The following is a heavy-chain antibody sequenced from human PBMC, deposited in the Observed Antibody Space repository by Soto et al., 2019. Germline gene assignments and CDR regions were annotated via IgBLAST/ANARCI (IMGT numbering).Heavy chain of an antibody. D-gene: IGHD2-21*02. J-gene: IGHJ5*02. CDR2: INPSGGST. CDR1: GYTFTSYY. Sequence: GASVKVSCKASGYTFTSYYMHWVRQAPGQGLEWMGIINPSGGSTSYAQKFQGRVTMTRDTSTSTVYMELSSLRSEDTAVYYCARGHIVVVTAIHWFDPWGQGTLVTVS. V-gene: IGHV1-46*01. CDR3: ARGHIVVVTAIHWFDP.